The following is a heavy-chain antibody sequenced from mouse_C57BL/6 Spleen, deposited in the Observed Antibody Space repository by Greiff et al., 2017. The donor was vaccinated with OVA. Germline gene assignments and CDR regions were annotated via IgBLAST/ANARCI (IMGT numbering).Heavy chain of an antibody. CDR2: ISYDGSN. CDR1: GYSITSGYY. Sequence: VQLKQSGPGLVKPSQSLSLTCSVTGYSITSGYYWNWIRQFPGNKLEWMGYISYDGSNNYNPSLKNRISITRDTSKNQFFLKLNSVTTEDTATYYCARGVLHDYWGQGTTLTVSS. D-gene: IGHD1-1*01. CDR3: ARGVLHDY. V-gene: IGHV3-6*01. J-gene: IGHJ2*01.